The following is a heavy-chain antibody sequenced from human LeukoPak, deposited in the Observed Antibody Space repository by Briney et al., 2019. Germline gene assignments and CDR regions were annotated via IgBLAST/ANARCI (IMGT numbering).Heavy chain of an antibody. V-gene: IGHV3-30*03. Sequence: GGSLRLSCAASGFTFSTYNMHWVRQAPGKGLEWVAVILSDGSKKYYAESVKGRFTISRDNSKNTLYLQMNSLRTEDTAVYYCMATPIDDWGQGTLVTVSS. CDR2: ILSDGSKK. CDR1: GFTFSTYN. J-gene: IGHJ4*02. CDR3: MATPIDD. D-gene: IGHD5-24*01.